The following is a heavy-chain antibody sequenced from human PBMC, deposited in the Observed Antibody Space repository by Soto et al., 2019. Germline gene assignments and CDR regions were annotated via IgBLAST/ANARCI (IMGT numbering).Heavy chain of an antibody. J-gene: IGHJ4*02. D-gene: IGHD3-9*01. CDR1: GYTFTSYY. CDR2: ISPNDGNT. CDR3: ARQNVKSRTYYDILTGYYSGPCDY. Sequence: ASVKVSCKASGYTFTSYYMHWVRQAPGQGLEWMGIISPNDGNTSYAQKLQGRVTMTTDTSTSTAYMELRSLRSDDTAMYYCARQNVKSRTYYDILTGYYSGPCDYWGQGTLVTVSS. V-gene: IGHV1-46*01.